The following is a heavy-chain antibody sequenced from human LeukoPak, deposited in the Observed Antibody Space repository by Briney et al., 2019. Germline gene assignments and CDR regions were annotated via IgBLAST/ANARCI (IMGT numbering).Heavy chain of an antibody. J-gene: IGHJ6*02. Sequence: SETLSLTCTVSGGSISSSSYYWGWIRQPPGKGLEWIGSIYYSGSTYYNPSLKSRVTISVDTSKNQFSLKLSSVTAADTAVYYCARGYCSSTSCYAAEAIYYYYYGMDVWGQGTTVTVSS. CDR2: IYYSGST. V-gene: IGHV4-39*01. CDR3: ARGYCSSTSCYAAEAIYYYYYGMDV. CDR1: GGSISSSSYY. D-gene: IGHD2-2*01.